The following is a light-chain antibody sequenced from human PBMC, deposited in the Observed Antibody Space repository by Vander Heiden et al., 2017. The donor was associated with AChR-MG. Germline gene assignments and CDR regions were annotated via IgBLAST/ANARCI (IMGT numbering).Light chain of an antibody. CDR2: WAS. J-gene: IGKJ4*01. Sequence: DIVMTQSPDSLAVSLGERATINCKSRQSVLYSSNNKDSVGWYQQKPGQPPKLLIYWASTRESGVPDRFSGSGSGTDFTLTISSLQAEDVAFYYCQQYYNPPLTFGGGTKVEIK. V-gene: IGKV4-1*01. CDR1: QSVLYSSNNKDS. CDR3: QQYYNPPLT.